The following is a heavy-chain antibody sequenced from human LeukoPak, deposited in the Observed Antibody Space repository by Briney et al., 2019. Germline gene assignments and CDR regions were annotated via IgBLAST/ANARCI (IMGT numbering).Heavy chain of an antibody. CDR1: GGTFSSYA. CDR3: ARTFFPAGPYYYYYYGMDV. V-gene: IGHV1-69*04. D-gene: IGHD6-19*01. CDR2: IIPILGIA. J-gene: IGHJ6*02. Sequence: SVKVSCKASGGTFSSYAISWVRQAPGQGLEWMGRIIPILGIANYAQKFQGRVTITADKSTSTAYMGLSSLRSEDTAVYYCARTFFPAGPYYYYYYGMDVWGQGTTVTVSS.